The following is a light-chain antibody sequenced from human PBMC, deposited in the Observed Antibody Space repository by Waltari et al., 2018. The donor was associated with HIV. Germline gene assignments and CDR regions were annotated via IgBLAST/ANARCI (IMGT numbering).Light chain of an antibody. CDR2: AAS. V-gene: IGKV1-6*01. CDR3: QQNYNLPYT. CDR1: QDIGFT. J-gene: IGKJ2*01. Sequence: IQMTQSPASLSASVGDPVTISCLASQDIGFTVNWYQWRSGETPRLLIVAASRLQNGVPPRFSGSGYGTHFSLTITGPQPGDFALYFCQQNYNLPYTFGQGTRVEVK.